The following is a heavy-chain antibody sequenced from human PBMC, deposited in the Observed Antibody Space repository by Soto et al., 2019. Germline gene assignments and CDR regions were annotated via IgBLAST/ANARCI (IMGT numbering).Heavy chain of an antibody. CDR2: ISSSSSTI. Sequence: EVQLVESGGGLVQPGGSLRLSCAASGFTFSSYSMNWVRQAPGKGLAWVSYISSSSSTIYYADSVKGRFTISRDNAKNALYLQMNSLRDEDTAVYYCAGEWLLYEDFDYWGQGTLVTVSS. V-gene: IGHV3-48*02. D-gene: IGHD3-3*01. J-gene: IGHJ4*02. CDR1: GFTFSSYS. CDR3: AGEWLLYEDFDY.